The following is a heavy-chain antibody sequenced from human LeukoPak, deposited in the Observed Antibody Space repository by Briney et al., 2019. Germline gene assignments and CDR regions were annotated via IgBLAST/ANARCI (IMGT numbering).Heavy chain of an antibody. CDR2: INPRCGST. D-gene: IGHD2-2*01. V-gene: IGHV1-46*01. CDR1: GYTFTSYY. J-gene: IGHJ4*02. CDR3: ARGTIVVVPAARLAGYYFDY. Sequence: ASVKVACKASGYTFTSYYMHWLRQTPGQGLAWMGIINPRCGSTSYAQKCQGRVTMTRDMSTSTVYMELSSLRSEDTAVYYCARGTIVVVPAARLAGYYFDYWGQGTLVTVSS.